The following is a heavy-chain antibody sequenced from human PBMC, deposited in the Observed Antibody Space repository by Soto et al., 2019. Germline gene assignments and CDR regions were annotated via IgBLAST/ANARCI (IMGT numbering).Heavy chain of an antibody. Sequence: EVQLVESGGGLVQPGGSLRLSCAASGYTFSTYAMHWVRQAPWKGLEYVSVINSNGGSTFYANSVKGRFTISRDNSKNTLYLQMGSLRVEDTGVYYCARAPGYSGYDALDYWGQGTLVTVSS. D-gene: IGHD5-12*01. J-gene: IGHJ4*02. V-gene: IGHV3-64*01. CDR1: GYTFSTYA. CDR2: INSNGGST. CDR3: ARAPGYSGYDALDY.